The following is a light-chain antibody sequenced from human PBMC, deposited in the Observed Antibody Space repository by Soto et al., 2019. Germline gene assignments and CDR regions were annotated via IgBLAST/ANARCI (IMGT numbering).Light chain of an antibody. Sequence: QTVVTQSSSASASLGSSVKLICTLSSGHSSYIIAWHQQQPGKAPRYLMNLGGSGSFNKGSGVPDRFSGSSSGADRYLTISNLQFEDEADYYCETWDSNTRVFGGGTKLTVL. V-gene: IGLV4-60*02. CDR2: LGGSGSF. CDR1: SGHSSYI. CDR3: ETWDSNTRV. J-gene: IGLJ3*02.